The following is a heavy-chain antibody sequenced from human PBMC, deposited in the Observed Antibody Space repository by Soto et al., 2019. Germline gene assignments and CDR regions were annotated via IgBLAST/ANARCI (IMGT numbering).Heavy chain of an antibody. J-gene: IGHJ5*02. Sequence: EVQLLESGGGLVQPGGSLRLSCAASGFTFSSYAMSWVRQAPGKGLEWVSAISGSGGSTYYADSVKGRFTISRDNSKNTLDLQMNSLRAEDTAVYYCAKKGGYDFWSGRNWFDPWGQGTLVTVSS. V-gene: IGHV3-23*01. CDR3: AKKGGYDFWSGRNWFDP. D-gene: IGHD3-3*01. CDR1: GFTFSSYA. CDR2: ISGSGGST.